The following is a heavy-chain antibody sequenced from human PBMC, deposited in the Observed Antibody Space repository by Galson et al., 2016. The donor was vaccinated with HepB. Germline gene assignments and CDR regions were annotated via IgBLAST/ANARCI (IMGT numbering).Heavy chain of an antibody. CDR2: MSVDGSNK. Sequence: SLRLSCAASGFTFSNYGVHWVRQAPGKGLEWVAVMSVDGSNKYYADSVKGRFIISRDNSKNTLCLQMNSLRAEDTAVYFCAKGHSQTYYYYYGMDVWGQGTTVTVSS. V-gene: IGHV3-30*18. CDR3: AKGHSQTYYYYYGMDV. J-gene: IGHJ6*02. CDR1: GFTFSNYG. D-gene: IGHD1-26*01.